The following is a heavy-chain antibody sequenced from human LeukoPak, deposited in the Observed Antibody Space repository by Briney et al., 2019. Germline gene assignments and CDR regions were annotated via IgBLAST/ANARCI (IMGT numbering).Heavy chain of an antibody. CDR2: IYSDGTT. CDR1: GFTVRSNY. CDR3: ARHQLTTVTSYGMDV. V-gene: IGHV3-66*04. J-gene: IGHJ6*02. D-gene: IGHD4-11*01. Sequence: GGSLRLSCAGSGFTVRSNYMSWVRQAPGKGLEWVSVIYSDGTTYYPDYVKGRFSISRDNLKNTLLLQMNSLRAEETAVYYCARHQLTTVTSYGMDVWGQGTTVTVSS.